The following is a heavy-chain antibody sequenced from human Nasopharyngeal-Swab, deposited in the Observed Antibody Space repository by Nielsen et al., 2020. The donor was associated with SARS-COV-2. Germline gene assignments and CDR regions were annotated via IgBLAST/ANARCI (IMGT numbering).Heavy chain of an antibody. J-gene: IGHJ3*02. CDR1: GFTFSSYE. V-gene: IGHV3-48*03. CDR3: AREERITRIVVVIPGVFDI. CDR2: ISSRGSTV. Sequence: GESLKISCAASGFTFSSYEMNWVRQASGKGLAWVSYISSRGSTVFYADSVKGRFTISRDNAKNSLYLQINSLRAADTAVYYCAREERITRIVVVIPGVFDIWGQGTMVTVSS. D-gene: IGHD3-22*01.